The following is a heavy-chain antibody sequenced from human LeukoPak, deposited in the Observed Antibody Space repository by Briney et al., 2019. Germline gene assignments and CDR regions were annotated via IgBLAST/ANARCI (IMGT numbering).Heavy chain of an antibody. V-gene: IGHV1-69*05. D-gene: IGHD1-26*01. CDR2: IIPIFGTA. CDR1: GGTFSSYA. Sequence: ASVTVSCKASGGTFSSYAISWVRQAPGQGLEWMGGIIPIFGTANYAQKFQGRVTITTDESTSTAYMELSSLRSEDTAVYYCARKFTGAFSGYWFDPWGQGTLVTVSS. CDR3: ARKFTGAFSGYWFDP. J-gene: IGHJ5*02.